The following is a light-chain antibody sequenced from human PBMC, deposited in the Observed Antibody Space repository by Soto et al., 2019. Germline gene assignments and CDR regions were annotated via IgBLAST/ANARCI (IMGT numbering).Light chain of an antibody. Sequence: DIQMTQSPSAMSASVGDRVTITCRASQDINNYLAWFQQRPGKVPQRLIYAASTLQSGVPSRFSGSGSGTEFTLTISSLQPEDFATYYCLQHKSYPLTFGGGTKEDIK. CDR3: LQHKSYPLT. CDR1: QDINNY. V-gene: IGKV1-17*03. J-gene: IGKJ4*01. CDR2: AAS.